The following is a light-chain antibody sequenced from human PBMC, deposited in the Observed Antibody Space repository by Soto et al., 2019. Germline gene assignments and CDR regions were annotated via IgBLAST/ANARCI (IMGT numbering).Light chain of an antibody. CDR3: QQSYTNPLS. Sequence: DIPMTQSPSSLSASVGDGVTITCRASQDIHILLNWYQHKPGKAPKLLIYAASRLQSGVPSRFSGSGSGTDFTLTISSLQPEDFANYYCQQSYTNPLSFGGGTKVEI. J-gene: IGKJ4*01. CDR2: AAS. CDR1: QDIHIL. V-gene: IGKV1-39*01.